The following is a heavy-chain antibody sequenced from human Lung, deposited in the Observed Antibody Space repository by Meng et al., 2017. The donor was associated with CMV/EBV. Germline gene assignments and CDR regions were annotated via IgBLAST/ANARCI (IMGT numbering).Heavy chain of an antibody. CDR1: IRSAYYY. CDR3: VREILAPINYYFDS. V-gene: IGHV4-30-4*01. Sequence: IRSAYYYWSWIRQPPGKDLEWVEYIFYNGSTSYNPSLKSRLSISMDTSKNQFSLKLRSLTAADTAIYYCVREILAPINYYFDSWGQGTLVTVSS. CDR2: IFYNGST. D-gene: IGHD3-10*01. J-gene: IGHJ4*02.